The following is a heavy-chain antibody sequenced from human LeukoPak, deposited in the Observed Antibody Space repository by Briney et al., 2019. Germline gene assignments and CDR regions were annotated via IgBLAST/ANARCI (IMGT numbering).Heavy chain of an antibody. D-gene: IGHD3-22*01. CDR2: INWHGTT. CDR3: VKDISYESSGSVFEY. J-gene: IGHJ4*02. V-gene: IGHV3-43*01. Sequence: GGSLRLSCAASGFTFEDYTMHWVRQAPGKTLEWVSLINWHGTTYYTDSVKGRFTISRDNSKNSLYLQMDTLRREDTAFYYCVKDISYESSGSVFEYWAQGALVTVS. CDR1: GFTFEDYT.